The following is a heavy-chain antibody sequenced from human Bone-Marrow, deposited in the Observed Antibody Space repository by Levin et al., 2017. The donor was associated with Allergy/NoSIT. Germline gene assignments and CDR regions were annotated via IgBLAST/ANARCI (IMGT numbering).Heavy chain of an antibody. J-gene: IGHJ4*02. V-gene: IGHV4-59*02. Sequence: SETLSLICSVSDDAVSDYYWGWIRQPPGKGLEWIGYIYYYSGTTNYNPSLKSRVTISVDKSKKQFSLKVNSVTAADTAVYFCARYGSSWSHFDHWGRGTLVTVSS. CDR3: ARYGSSWSHFDH. D-gene: IGHD6-13*01. CDR2: IYYYSGTT. CDR1: DDAVSDYY.